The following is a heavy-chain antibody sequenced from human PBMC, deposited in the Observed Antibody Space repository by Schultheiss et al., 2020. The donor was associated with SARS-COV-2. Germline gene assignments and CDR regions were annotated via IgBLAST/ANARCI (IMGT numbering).Heavy chain of an antibody. V-gene: IGHV4-59*12. CDR3: ARGGSGDYFDY. CDR2: IYHSGST. D-gene: IGHD7-27*01. CDR1: GGSISSYY. Sequence: SETLSLTCTVSGGSISSYYWSWIRQPPGKGLEWIGYIYHSGSTYYNPSLKSRVTISVDRSKNQFSLKLSSVTAADTAVYYCARGGSGDYFDYWGQGTLVTVSS. J-gene: IGHJ4*02.